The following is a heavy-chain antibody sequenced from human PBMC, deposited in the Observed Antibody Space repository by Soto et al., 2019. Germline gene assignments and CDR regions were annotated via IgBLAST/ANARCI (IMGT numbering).Heavy chain of an antibody. J-gene: IGHJ4*02. D-gene: IGHD4-17*01. CDR1: GFTVSSNY. CDR3: ARAPLYGGNSV. Sequence: EVQLVESGGGLVQPGGSLRLSCAASGFTVSSNYMTWVRQAPGKGLEWVSVIYSGGATYYADSVKGRFTISRDNSKNTLYLQLNRLRAGDTAVYYCARAPLYGGNSVWGQGTVVTVSS. V-gene: IGHV3-66*01. CDR2: IYSGGAT.